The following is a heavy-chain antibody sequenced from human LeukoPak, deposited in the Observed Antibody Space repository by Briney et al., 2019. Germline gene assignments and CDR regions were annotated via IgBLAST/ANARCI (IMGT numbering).Heavy chain of an antibody. CDR3: ARDAPGYCSGGSCYYLDY. CDR1: GFTFSSYA. D-gene: IGHD2-15*01. V-gene: IGHV3-23*01. CDR2: ISGSGGST. Sequence: GGSLRLSCAASGFTFSSYAMSWVRQAPGRGLEWVSAISGSGGSTYYADSVKGRFTISRDNAKNSLYLQMNSLRAEDTAVYYCARDAPGYCSGGSCYYLDYWGQGTLVTVSS. J-gene: IGHJ4*02.